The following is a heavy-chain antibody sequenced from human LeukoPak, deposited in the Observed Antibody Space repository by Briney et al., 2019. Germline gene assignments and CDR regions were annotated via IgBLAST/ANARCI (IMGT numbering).Heavy chain of an antibody. D-gene: IGHD6-19*01. Sequence: SETLSLTCTVSGGSISSYYWSWIRQPPGKGLEWIGEINHSGSTNYNPSLKSRVTISVDTSKNQFSLKLSPVTAADTAVYYCASRIAVAGPDDYWGQGTLVTVSS. J-gene: IGHJ4*02. V-gene: IGHV4-34*01. CDR1: GGSISSYY. CDR3: ASRIAVAGPDDY. CDR2: INHSGST.